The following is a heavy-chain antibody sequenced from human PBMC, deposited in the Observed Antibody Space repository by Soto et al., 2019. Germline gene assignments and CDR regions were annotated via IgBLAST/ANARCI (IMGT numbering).Heavy chain of an antibody. CDR3: ATRARQQLAHPYYYYGMDV. CDR2: FDPEDGET. J-gene: IGHJ6*02. CDR1: GYTLTELS. D-gene: IGHD6-13*01. Sequence: ASVKVSCKVSGYTLTELSMHWVRQAPGKGLEWMGGFDPEDGETIYAQKFQGRVTMTEDTSTDTAYMELSSLRSEDTAVYYCATRARQQLAHPYYYYGMDVWGQGTTVTVSS. V-gene: IGHV1-24*01.